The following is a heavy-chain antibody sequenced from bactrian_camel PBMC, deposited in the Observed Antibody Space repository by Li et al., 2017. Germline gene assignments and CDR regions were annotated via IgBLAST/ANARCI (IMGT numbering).Heavy chain of an antibody. D-gene: IGHD2*01. CDR1: GHTYSSNC. Sequence: VQLVESGGGSVQPGGSLRLSCGASGHTYSSNCMGFFRQAPGKEGEGVAVIDENGLTMYNDSVKGRFTISRDNSKNTLYLHLNSLVVEDTAIYYCAVGRAQGIVVNSKPPGQGTQVTVS. J-gene: IGHJ4*01. CDR2: IDENGLT. V-gene: IGHV3S53*01.